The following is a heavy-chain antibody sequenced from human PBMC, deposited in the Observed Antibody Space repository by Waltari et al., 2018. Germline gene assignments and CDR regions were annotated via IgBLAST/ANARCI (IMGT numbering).Heavy chain of an antibody. D-gene: IGHD2-21*01. V-gene: IGHV4-39*01. J-gene: IGHJ3*02. CDR3: ARHSAVVIAIGAFDI. Sequence: QLQLQESGPGLVKPSETLSLPCTVSGGSISSSSYYWGWIRQPPGKGLEWIGSIYYSGSTYYNPSLKSRVTISVDTSKNQFSLKLSSVTAADTAVYYCARHSAVVIAIGAFDIWGQGTMVTVSS. CDR2: IYYSGST. CDR1: GGSISSSSYY.